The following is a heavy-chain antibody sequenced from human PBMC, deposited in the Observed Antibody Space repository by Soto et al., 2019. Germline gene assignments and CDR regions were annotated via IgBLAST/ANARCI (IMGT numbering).Heavy chain of an antibody. CDR2: IFSNDEN. CDR3: ARHGRGVGARPLDY. Sequence: SGPTLVNPTETLTLTCTVSGFSLTNARLGVTWIRQPPGKALEWLAHIFSNDENSYSTSLKSRLTISKDTSKSQVVLTMTNMDPVDTATYYWARHGRGVGARPLDYWGQGTLVTVCS. V-gene: IGHV2-26*01. J-gene: IGHJ4*02. D-gene: IGHD1-26*01. CDR1: GFSLTNARLG.